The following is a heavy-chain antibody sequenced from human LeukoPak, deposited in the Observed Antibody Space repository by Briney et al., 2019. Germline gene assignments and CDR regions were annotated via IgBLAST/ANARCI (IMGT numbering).Heavy chain of an antibody. Sequence: PGGSLRLSCAASGFTFSGYWMGWVRQAPGKGLEWVANINQDGGDRNYVDSVKGRFTISRGNAKNSLYLQMNSLRAEDTAVYYCARDPHGGNSLGPWGQGTLVTVSS. V-gene: IGHV3-7*01. CDR1: GFTFSGYW. CDR3: ARDPHGGNSLGP. CDR2: INQDGGDR. J-gene: IGHJ5*02. D-gene: IGHD4-23*01.